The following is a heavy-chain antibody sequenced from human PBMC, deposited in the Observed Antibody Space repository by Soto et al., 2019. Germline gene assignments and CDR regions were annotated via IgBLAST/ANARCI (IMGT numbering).Heavy chain of an antibody. CDR1: GASFNAYY. D-gene: IGHD2-8*01. Sequence: PETLFLTCAVYGASFNAYYWRSIRQPPGKGLEWIGEINHSGSTNYNPSLKSRVTISVDTSKNQFSLKLSSVTAAHTAVYYCSRSGVKSPGYYWGQGILLTVSS. CDR3: SRSGVKSPGYY. CDR2: INHSGST. V-gene: IGHV4-34*01. J-gene: IGHJ4*02.